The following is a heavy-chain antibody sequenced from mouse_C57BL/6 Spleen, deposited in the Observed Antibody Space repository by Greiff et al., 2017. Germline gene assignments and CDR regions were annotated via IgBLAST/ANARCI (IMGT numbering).Heavy chain of an antibody. CDR1: GYAFSSSW. CDR2: IYPGDGDT. Sequence: QVQLQQPGPELVKPGASVKISCKASGYAFSSSWMNWVKQRPGKGLEWIGRIYPGDGDTNYNRKFKGKATLTADKSSSTAYMQLSSLTSEDSAVYFCARFVGGFDYGGQGTTLTVSS. CDR3: ARFVGGFDY. V-gene: IGHV1-82*01. J-gene: IGHJ2*01. D-gene: IGHD1-1*02.